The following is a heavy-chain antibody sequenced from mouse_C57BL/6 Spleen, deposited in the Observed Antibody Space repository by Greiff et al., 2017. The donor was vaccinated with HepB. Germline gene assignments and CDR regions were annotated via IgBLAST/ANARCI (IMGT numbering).Heavy chain of an antibody. Sequence: EVKLVESGPGLVKPSQSLSLTCSVTGYSITSGYYWNWIRQFPGNKLEWMGYISYDGSNNYNPSLKNRISITRDTSKNQFFLKLNSVTTEDTATYYCTREEDYYGSSAWFAYWGQGTLVTVSA. CDR2: ISYDGSN. J-gene: IGHJ3*01. CDR1: GYSITSGYY. CDR3: TREEDYYGSSAWFAY. V-gene: IGHV3-6*01. D-gene: IGHD1-1*01.